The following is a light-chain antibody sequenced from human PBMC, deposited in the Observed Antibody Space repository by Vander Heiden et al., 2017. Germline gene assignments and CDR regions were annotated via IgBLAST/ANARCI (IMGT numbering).Light chain of an antibody. CDR3: QQYKSYSAT. CDR2: DAS. V-gene: IGKV1-5*01. J-gene: IGKJ2*01. Sequence: DIQMTQSPSTLSASVGDRVTITCRASQSISSWLAWYQQKPGKAPKLLIYDASSLESGVPSRFSGSGSGTEFTLTISSLHPDDFATYYCQQYKSYSATFGQGTKLEIK. CDR1: QSISSW.